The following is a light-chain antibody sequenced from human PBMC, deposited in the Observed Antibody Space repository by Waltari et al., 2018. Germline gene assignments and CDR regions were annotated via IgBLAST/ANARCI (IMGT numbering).Light chain of an antibody. Sequence: QSALTQPRSVSGSPGQSVTVSCTGTSSAVGADTYVSWYPVHPGKVPKPLLYDVDKRPSGVPDRFSGSKAGNTASLTISGLQTEDEADYYCCSYAGRYTSVFGGGTKVTVL. CDR3: CSYAGRYTSV. V-gene: IGLV2-11*01. CDR2: DVD. CDR1: SSAVGADTY. J-gene: IGLJ2*01.